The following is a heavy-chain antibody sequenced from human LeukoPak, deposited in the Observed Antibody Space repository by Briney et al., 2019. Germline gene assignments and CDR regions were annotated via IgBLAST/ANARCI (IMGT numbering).Heavy chain of an antibody. V-gene: IGHV4-39*07. J-gene: IGHJ5*02. D-gene: IGHD6-13*01. CDR2: IYYSGLT. CDR1: GGSISSSSCC. Sequence: PSETLSLTCTVSGGSISSSSCCWGWIRQPPGKGLEWIGNIYYSGLTYYNPSLKSRVTISIDTSKNQFSLKLSSVTAADTAVYYCARDGSSSWYGWFDPWGQGTLVTVSS. CDR3: ARDGSSSWYGWFDP.